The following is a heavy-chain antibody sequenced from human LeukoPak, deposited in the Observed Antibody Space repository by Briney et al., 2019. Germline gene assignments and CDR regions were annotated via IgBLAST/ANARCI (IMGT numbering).Heavy chain of an antibody. J-gene: IGHJ5*02. CDR1: GYTFTSYY. Sequence: ASVKVSCKASGYTFTSYYMHWVRQAPGQGLEWMGIINPSGGSTSYAQKFQGRVTMTRDTSTSTVYMELSSLRSEDTAVYYCARDALSGFYGDYRHWFDPWGQGTLVTVSS. V-gene: IGHV1-46*03. CDR3: ARDALSGFYGDYRHWFDP. CDR2: INPSGGST. D-gene: IGHD4-17*01.